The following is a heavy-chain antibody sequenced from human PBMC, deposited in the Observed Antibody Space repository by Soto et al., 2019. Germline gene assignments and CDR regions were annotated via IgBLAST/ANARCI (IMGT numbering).Heavy chain of an antibody. V-gene: IGHV3-11*01. CDR2: ISPIGTTI. CDR3: ARETVPGLDY. J-gene: IGHJ4*02. CDR1: GFTFSDYY. D-gene: IGHD2-2*01. Sequence: QVQLVESGGGLVKPGGSLRLSCAASGFTFSDYYMTWIRQAPGKGLEWVSYISPIGTTIYYADSVKGRFTISRDNAKNSLYLQMNSLRVEATAVYYCARETVPGLDYWGQGTLVTVSS.